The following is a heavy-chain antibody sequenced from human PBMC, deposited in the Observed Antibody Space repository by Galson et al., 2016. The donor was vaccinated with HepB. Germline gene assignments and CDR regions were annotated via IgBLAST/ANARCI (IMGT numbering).Heavy chain of an antibody. Sequence: SLRLSCAASGFTFSDYYMSWIRQAPGKGLEWVSYTSSSGSTMSYADSVKGRFTISRDNAKNSLYLQMNSLRTEDTAGYYCARDPRWYSSSSTYYYYAMDVWGQGTTVIVSS. CDR3: ARDPRWYSSSSTYYYYAMDV. D-gene: IGHD6-6*01. CDR2: TSSSGSTM. V-gene: IGHV3-11*01. CDR1: GFTFSDYY. J-gene: IGHJ6*02.